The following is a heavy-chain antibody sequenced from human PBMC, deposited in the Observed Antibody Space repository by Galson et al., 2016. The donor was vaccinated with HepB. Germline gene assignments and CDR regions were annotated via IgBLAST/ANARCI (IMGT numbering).Heavy chain of an antibody. CDR3: ARLSATYYVDN. CDR1: GDSVISNNW. V-gene: IGHV4-4*02. CDR2: IHHSGSS. J-gene: IGHJ4*02. Sequence: ETLSLTCAVSGDSVISNNWWSWVRQPPGKGLEWIGEIHHSGSSNYNPSLKSRVTMSVDKSKNQFSLRLTSVAVADAAVYYCARLSATYYVDNWGQGTLVTVSS.